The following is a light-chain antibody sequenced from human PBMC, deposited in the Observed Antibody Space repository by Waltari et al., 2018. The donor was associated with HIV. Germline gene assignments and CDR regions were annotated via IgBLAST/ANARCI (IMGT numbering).Light chain of an antibody. CDR2: DVN. CDR1: SRDVGGFNY. J-gene: IGLJ1*01. CDR3: SSYTSSNTLYV. Sequence: QSALTQPASVSGSPGQSITISCTGTSRDVGGFNYVSWYQQHPGKAPKLMIYDVNNRPSGISNRFSGSKSGNTASLTISGLQAEDEADYYCSSYTSSNTLYVFGTGTKVTVL. V-gene: IGLV2-14*03.